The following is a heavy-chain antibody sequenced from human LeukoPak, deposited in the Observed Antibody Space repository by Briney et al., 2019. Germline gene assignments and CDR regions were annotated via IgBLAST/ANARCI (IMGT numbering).Heavy chain of an antibody. CDR3: ARNEVAGATDAFDL. D-gene: IGHD1-14*01. Sequence: ASVKVSCKVFGYLFTGYGISWVRQAPGQGLEWMGWISAYNGYTKNAQKVQDRVIMTTDTSTSTAYMELRSLRSDDTAVYYCARNEVAGATDAFDLWGQRTMVTVSS. CDR1: GYLFTGYG. V-gene: IGHV1-18*01. J-gene: IGHJ3*01. CDR2: ISAYNGYT.